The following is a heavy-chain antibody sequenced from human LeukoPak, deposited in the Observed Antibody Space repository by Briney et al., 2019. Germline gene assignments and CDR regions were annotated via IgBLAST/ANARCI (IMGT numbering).Heavy chain of an antibody. CDR3: ARDGRDIAAAGKLPTAYYFDY. D-gene: IGHD6-13*01. J-gene: IGHJ4*02. CDR2: IYTDGNT. V-gene: IGHV3-53*01. CDR1: GFTVSSNY. Sequence: PGGSLRLSCAASGFTVSSNYMSWVRQAPGKGLEWVSIIYTDGNTYNADSVKGRFTISRDNSKNTLYLQMNSLRAEDTAVYYCARDGRDIAAAGKLPTAYYFDYWGQGTLVIVSS.